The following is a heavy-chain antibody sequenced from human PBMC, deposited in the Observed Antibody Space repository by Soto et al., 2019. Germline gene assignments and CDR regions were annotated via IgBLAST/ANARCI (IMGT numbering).Heavy chain of an antibody. J-gene: IGHJ4*02. CDR2: ISYSGST. V-gene: IGHV4-61*01. Sequence: QVQLQESGPGLVKPSETLSLTCTVSGASVSSGNYYWSWSRQPPGKGLECIGYISYSGSTNYNPSLQSRVAISIDTSKHQFSLKLSAVTAAHTAVYYCAGGSGSYYAYWGQGTLVTVSS. D-gene: IGHD1-26*01. CDR1: GASVSSGNYY. CDR3: AGGSGSYYAY.